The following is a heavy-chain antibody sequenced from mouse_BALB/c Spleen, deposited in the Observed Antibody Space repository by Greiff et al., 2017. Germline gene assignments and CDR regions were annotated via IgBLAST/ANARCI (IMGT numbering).Heavy chain of an antibody. CDR2: INPSNGGT. CDR3: TRFYGSYYAMDY. Sequence: VQLKQPGAELVKPGASVKLSCKASGYTFTSYYMYWVKQRPGQGLEWIGGINPSNGGTNFNEKFKSKATLTVDKSSSTAYMQLSSLTSEDSAVYYCTRFYGSYYAMDYWGQGTSVTVSS. D-gene: IGHD2-2*01. CDR1: GYTFTSYY. V-gene: IGHV1S81*02. J-gene: IGHJ4*01.